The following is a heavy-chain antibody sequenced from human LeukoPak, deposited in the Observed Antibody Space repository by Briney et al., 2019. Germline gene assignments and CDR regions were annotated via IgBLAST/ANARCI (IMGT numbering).Heavy chain of an antibody. CDR3: ASSRNYNWFDP. CDR1: GGSISSYY. CDR2: IYYSGST. Sequence: SETLSLTCTVSGGSISSYYWSWIRQPPGKGQEWIGYIYYSGSTNYNPSLKSRVTISVDTSKNQFSLKLSSVTAADTAVYYCASSRNYNWFDPWGQGTLVTVSS. D-gene: IGHD2/OR15-2a*01. J-gene: IGHJ5*02. V-gene: IGHV4-59*01.